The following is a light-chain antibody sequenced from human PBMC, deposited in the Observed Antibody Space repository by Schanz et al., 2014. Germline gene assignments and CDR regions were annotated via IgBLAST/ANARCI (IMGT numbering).Light chain of an antibody. CDR2: DNH. CDR1: SSEIGDNY. CDR3: GIWDYSLNVGT. V-gene: IGLV1-51*01. Sequence: QSVLTQPPSVSAAPGQKVTISCSGSSSEIGDNYVSWYQHIPGTAPKVLIYDNHYRPSGIPDPCSGSKSGTSATLDITGRQTADDDDYYCGIWDYSLNVGTFGGGTKLTVL. J-gene: IGLJ3*02.